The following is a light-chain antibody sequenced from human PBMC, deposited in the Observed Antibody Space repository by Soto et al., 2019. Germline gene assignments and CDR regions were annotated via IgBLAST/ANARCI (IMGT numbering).Light chain of an antibody. CDR2: NAS. CDR1: QSVSNN. J-gene: IGKJ4*01. Sequence: EIVMTQSPATLSVSPGERATLSCRASQSVSNNLAWYQQKPGQAPRLLIYNASTRPTGLPARFSGSGSGTDYTPPTSSLQSEVFAVYYCHQYNTWPLTFGGGTKGEI. V-gene: IGKV3-15*01. CDR3: HQYNTWPLT.